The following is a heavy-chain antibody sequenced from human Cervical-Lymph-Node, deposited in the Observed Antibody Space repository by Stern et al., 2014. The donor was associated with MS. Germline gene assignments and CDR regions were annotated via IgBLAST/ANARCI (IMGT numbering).Heavy chain of an antibody. CDR3: AKDLGRGVVVVPLYGLDV. V-gene: IGHV3-23*04. J-gene: IGHJ6*02. D-gene: IGHD2-2*01. Sequence: EVQLVESGGGLVQPGGSLRLSCAASGFTFSTYAFSWVRQAPGKGLEWVSSISDSGVDTFYADSVKVRFTISRDNSKSMLYLEMQSLRAEDTAGYHCAKDLGRGVVVVPLYGLDVWGQGTTVTVSS. CDR1: GFTFSTYA. CDR2: ISDSGVDT.